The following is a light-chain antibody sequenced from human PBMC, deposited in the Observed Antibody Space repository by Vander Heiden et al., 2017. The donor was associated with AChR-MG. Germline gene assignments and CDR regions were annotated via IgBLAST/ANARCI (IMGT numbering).Light chain of an antibody. Sequence: QSVLTQPPSASGPPGQRVTISCSGSNSNIGSNSVNWYQQLPGTAPKLLIFSDDQRPSGGPDRFSGSKSGTSASLAISWLQSEDEADYYCEAWDDSLKGPVFGGGTKLTVL. J-gene: IGLJ2*01. CDR2: SDD. CDR1: NSNIGSNS. CDR3: EAWDDSLKGPV. V-gene: IGLV1-44*01.